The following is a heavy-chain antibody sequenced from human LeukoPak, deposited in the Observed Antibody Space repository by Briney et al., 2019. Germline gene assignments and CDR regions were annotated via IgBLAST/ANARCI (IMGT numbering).Heavy chain of an antibody. D-gene: IGHD3-16*02. J-gene: IGHJ4*02. V-gene: IGHV3-49*04. CDR3: TRDGYYDYVWGSYRFLFTFDY. CDR1: GFTFGDYA. Sequence: GRSLRLSCTASGFTFGDYAMSWVRQAPGKGLEWVGFIRGKAYGGTTEYAASVKGRFTISRDDSKSIAYLQMNSLKTEDTAVYYCTRDGYYDYVWGSYRFLFTFDYWGQGTLVTVSS. CDR2: IRGKAYGGTT.